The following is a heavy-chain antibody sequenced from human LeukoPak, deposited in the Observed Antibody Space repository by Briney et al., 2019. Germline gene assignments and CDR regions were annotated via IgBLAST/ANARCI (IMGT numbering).Heavy chain of an antibody. CDR2: ISGSSSYI. D-gene: IGHD2/OR15-2a*01. CDR3: AREGFYGEYYFDY. CDR1: GFTFSSYS. V-gene: IGHV3-21*01. Sequence: GGSLRLSCAASGFTFSSYSMNWVRQAPEKGLEWVSSISGSSSYIYYTGSVKGRFTISRDNAKNSLYLQMNSLRAEDTAMYYCAREGFYGEYYFDYWGQGTLVTVSS. J-gene: IGHJ4*02.